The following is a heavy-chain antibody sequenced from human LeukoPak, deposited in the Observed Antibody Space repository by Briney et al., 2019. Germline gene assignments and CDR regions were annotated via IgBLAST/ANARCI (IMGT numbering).Heavy chain of an antibody. Sequence: SETLSLTCTVSGGSISSYYWRWIRQPPGKGLEWIGYIYYSGSTNYNPSLKSRVTISVDTSKNQFSLKLSSVTAADTAVYYCARPLGFWSGYVSWGQGTLVTVSS. CDR3: ARPLGFWSGYVS. V-gene: IGHV4-59*01. CDR2: IYYSGST. CDR1: GGSISSYY. D-gene: IGHD3-3*01. J-gene: IGHJ4*02.